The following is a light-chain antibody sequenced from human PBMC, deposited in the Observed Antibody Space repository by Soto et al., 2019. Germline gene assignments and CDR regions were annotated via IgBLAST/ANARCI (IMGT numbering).Light chain of an antibody. J-gene: IGKJ2*01. Sequence: DIVMTQSPATLSVSPGERVILSRRASQSVNNNLAWYQQKPGQSPRLLIYGATTRATGIPAMFSARGSGTEFTLTISSLQSEDFAVYYCQKYNNWPSYTFGQGTKLEIK. CDR1: QSVNNN. V-gene: IGKV3-15*01. CDR3: QKYNNWPSYT. CDR2: GAT.